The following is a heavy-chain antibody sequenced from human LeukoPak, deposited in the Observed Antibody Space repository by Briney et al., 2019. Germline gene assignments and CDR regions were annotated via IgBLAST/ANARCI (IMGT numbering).Heavy chain of an antibody. CDR3: ARDIVGPTHTDY. Sequence: PGGSLRLSCAASGFTFSSSAMNWVRQAPGKGLEYVSAISSNGGSTSYANSVNGRFTISRDNSKNTPYLQMGSPRAEDMALYYCARDIVGPTHTDYWGQGTLVTVSS. D-gene: IGHD1-26*01. J-gene: IGHJ4*02. CDR1: GFTFSSSA. V-gene: IGHV3-64*01. CDR2: ISSNGGST.